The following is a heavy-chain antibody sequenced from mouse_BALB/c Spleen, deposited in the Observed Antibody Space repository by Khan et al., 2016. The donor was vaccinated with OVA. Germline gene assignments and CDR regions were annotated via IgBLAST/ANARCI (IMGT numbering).Heavy chain of an antibody. CDR1: GYSFTTYY. CDR3: TRHGYVAWFTY. J-gene: IGHJ3*01. CDR2: IDPFSGGT. D-gene: IGHD2-2*01. V-gene: IGHV1S135*01. Sequence: LQQSGPELVKPGASVKISCKASGYSFTTYYIHWVIQSHGKSLEWIGYIDPFSGGTTYNQKFKGKATLTVDKSSSTAHIHLSNLTSEDSAVFYCTRHGYVAWFTYWGQGTVVTVSS.